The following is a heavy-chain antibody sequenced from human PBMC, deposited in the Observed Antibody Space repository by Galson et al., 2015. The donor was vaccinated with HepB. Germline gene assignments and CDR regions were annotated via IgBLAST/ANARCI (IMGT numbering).Heavy chain of an antibody. CDR3: AKGEGIAAAGTPFGYFDY. V-gene: IGHV3-30*18. D-gene: IGHD6-13*01. J-gene: IGHJ4*02. CDR1: GFTFSSYG. CDR2: ISYDGSNK. Sequence: SLRLSCAASGFTFSSYGMHWVRQAPGKGLEWVAVISYDGSNKYYADSVKGRFTISRDNSKNTLYLQMNSLRAEDTAVYYCAKGEGIAAAGTPFGYFDYWGQGTLVTVSS.